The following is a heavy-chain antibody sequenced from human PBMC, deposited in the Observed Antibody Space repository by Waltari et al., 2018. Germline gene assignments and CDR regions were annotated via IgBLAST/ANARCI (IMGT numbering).Heavy chain of an antibody. CDR2: IKQDGSEK. Sequence: EVQLVESGGGLVQPGGSLRLSCAASGFTFSSYWMSWVRQAPGKGLEWVANIKQDGSEKYYVDSVKGRFTISRDNAKNSLYLQMNSLRAEDTVVYYCARRPYYYYYGMDVWGQGTTVTVSS. V-gene: IGHV3-7*01. CDR3: ARRPYYYYYGMDV. J-gene: IGHJ6*02. CDR1: GFTFSSYW.